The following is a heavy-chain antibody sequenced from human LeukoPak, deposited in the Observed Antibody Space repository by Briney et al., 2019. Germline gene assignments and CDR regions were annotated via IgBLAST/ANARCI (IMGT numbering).Heavy chain of an antibody. V-gene: IGHV3-48*03. CDR2: ISSSGSTI. CDR3: ARDDLLHRNWFDP. D-gene: IGHD3-22*01. CDR1: GFTFSSYE. Sequence: GGSLRLSCAASGFTFSSYEMNWVRQAPGKGLEWVSYISSSGSTIYYADSVKGRFTISRDNSKNSLYLQMNSLRVEDTAFYYCARDDLLHRNWFDPWGQGTLVTVSS. J-gene: IGHJ5*02.